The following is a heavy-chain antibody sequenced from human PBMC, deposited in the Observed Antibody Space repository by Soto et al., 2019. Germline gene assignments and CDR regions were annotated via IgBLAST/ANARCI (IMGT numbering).Heavy chain of an antibody. CDR2: VYWSDEK. J-gene: IGHJ5*02. Sequence: GSGPTLVNPTQTLTLTCTFSGFSLKSSGVGVAWIRQPPGKALEWLALVYWSDEKRYSPSLKNRLTITKDTSKNEGVLTMTNMDHQDTATYYLAIKEYDLRXXXXYNVRXFDPWGQGILVTVSS. CDR1: GFSLKSSGVG. D-gene: IGHD3-10*01. V-gene: IGHV2-5*01. CDR3: AIKEYDLRXXXXYNVRXFDP.